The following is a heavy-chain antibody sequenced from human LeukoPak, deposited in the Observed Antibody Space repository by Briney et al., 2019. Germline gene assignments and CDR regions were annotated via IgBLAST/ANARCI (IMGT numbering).Heavy chain of an antibody. Sequence: GGSLRLSCAASGFTFSSYAMCWVRQAPGKGLEWVSTIYTGGNTYYAASVKGRFTISRDFSKNTVFLHMNSLRAEDTAMYYCARGDDSGYYDYFDYWGQGALVTVSS. CDR3: ARGDDSGYYDYFDY. CDR2: IYTGGNT. D-gene: IGHD3-22*01. V-gene: IGHV3-23*05. J-gene: IGHJ4*02. CDR1: GFTFSSYA.